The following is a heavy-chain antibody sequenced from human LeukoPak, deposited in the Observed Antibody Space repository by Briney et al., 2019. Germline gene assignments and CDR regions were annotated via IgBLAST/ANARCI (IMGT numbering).Heavy chain of an antibody. CDR3: ARVRGASSSSWYFDY. CDR1: GFTFTSYG. CDR2: IRYDGSYQ. J-gene: IGHJ4*02. D-gene: IGHD6-13*01. Sequence: GGSLRLSCAASGFTFTSYGMDWVRQAPGEGLEWVVTIRYDGSYQWYAESVKGRFTISRDNSKNTLYLQMNSLRAEDTAVYYCARVRGASSSSWYFDYWGQGTLVTVSS. V-gene: IGHV3-30*02.